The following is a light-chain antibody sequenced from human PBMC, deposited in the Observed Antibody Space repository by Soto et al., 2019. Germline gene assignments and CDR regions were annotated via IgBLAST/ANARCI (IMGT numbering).Light chain of an antibody. J-gene: IGLJ1*01. CDR3: SSYSRRSPYV. CDR1: SSDVGGYNY. Sequence: ALTQPASVSGSPGQSITISCTGTSSDVGGYNYVSWYQQHPGKAPKLIIYDVSYRPSGVSNRFSGSKSGNTAYLTISGLQAEDEADYFCSSYSRRSPYVFAKGTKVTVL. V-gene: IGLV2-14*03. CDR2: DVS.